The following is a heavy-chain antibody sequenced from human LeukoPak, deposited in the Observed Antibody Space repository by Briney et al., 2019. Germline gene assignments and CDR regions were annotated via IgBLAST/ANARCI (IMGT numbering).Heavy chain of an antibody. V-gene: IGHV4-38-2*02. Sequence: SETLSLTCAVSGYSIRSGYYWGWIRQPPGKGREWIGSIYHSGSTYYNPSLKSRVTISVDTSKNQFSLKLSSVTAADTAVYYCARDPLVDYDILTGYSVWGQGTLVTVSS. CDR3: ARDPLVDYDILTGYSV. J-gene: IGHJ4*02. CDR2: IYHSGST. D-gene: IGHD3-9*01. CDR1: GYSIRSGYY.